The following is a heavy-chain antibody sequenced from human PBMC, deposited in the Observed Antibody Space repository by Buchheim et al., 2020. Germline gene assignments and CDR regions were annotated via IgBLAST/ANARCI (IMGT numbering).Heavy chain of an antibody. Sequence: QVQLVESGGGVAQPGRSLRLSCAASGFTFSSYAMHWVRQAPGKGLEWVAVISYDGSNKYYADSVTGRFTISRDNSKNTLYLQMNSLRAEDTAVYYCARVAGETYYYDRSGYHIDYWGQGTL. CDR1: GFTFSSYA. CDR3: ARVAGETYYYDRSGYHIDY. J-gene: IGHJ4*02. V-gene: IGHV3-30-3*01. D-gene: IGHD3-22*01. CDR2: ISYDGSNK.